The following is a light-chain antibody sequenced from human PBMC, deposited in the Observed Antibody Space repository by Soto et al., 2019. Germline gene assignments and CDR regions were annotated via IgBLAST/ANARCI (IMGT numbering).Light chain of an antibody. CDR1: QSISSY. J-gene: IGKJ4*01. V-gene: IGKV1-39*01. CDR3: QQSYSTPLT. CDR2: AAS. Sequence: IQMTQSPSSVSASVGGRVTITCPASQSISSYLNWYQQKPGKAPKVMIYAASSLQSGVPSRFSGSGSGTDFTLTISSLQPEDVATYYCQQSYSTPLTFGGGTKVDI.